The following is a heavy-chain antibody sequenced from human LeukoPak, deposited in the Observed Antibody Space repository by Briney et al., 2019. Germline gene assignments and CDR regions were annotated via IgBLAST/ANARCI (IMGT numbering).Heavy chain of an antibody. V-gene: IGHV3-7*01. CDR3: ARDKIVGATIFDY. CDR1: GFTFSSYW. Sequence: GGSLRLSCAASGFTFSSYWMSWVRQAPGKGLEWVANIKEDGSGKFYVDSLKGRFTIFRDNAENSLYLLMNSLRADGTAVYYCARDKIVGATIFDYWGQGTLVTVSS. J-gene: IGHJ4*02. CDR2: IKEDGSGK. D-gene: IGHD1-26*01.